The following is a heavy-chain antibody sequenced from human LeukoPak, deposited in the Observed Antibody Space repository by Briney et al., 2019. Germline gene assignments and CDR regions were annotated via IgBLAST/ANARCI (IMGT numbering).Heavy chain of an antibody. J-gene: IGHJ6*03. CDR2: IIPIFGTA. Sequence: SVKVSCKASGGTFSSYAISWVRQAPGQGLEWMGGIIPIFGTANYAQKFQGRVTITTDESTSTAYMELSSLRSEDTAVYYCARGGDYYDSRPYYYMDVWDKGTTVTVSS. V-gene: IGHV1-69*05. CDR3: ARGGDYYDSRPYYYMDV. CDR1: GGTFSSYA. D-gene: IGHD3-22*01.